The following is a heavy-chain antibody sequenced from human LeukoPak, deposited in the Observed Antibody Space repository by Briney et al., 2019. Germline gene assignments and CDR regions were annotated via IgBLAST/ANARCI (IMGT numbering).Heavy chain of an antibody. CDR3: ARGSSGWYGIGDY. CDR1: GFTFSSYG. CDR2: ISYDGSNK. D-gene: IGHD6-19*01. J-gene: IGHJ4*02. V-gene: IGHV3-30*03. Sequence: GGSLRLSCAASGFTFSSYGMHWVRQAPGKGLEWVAVISYDGSNKYYADSVKGRFTISRDNSKNTLYLQMNSLRAEDTAVYYCARGSSGWYGIGDYWGQGTLVTVSS.